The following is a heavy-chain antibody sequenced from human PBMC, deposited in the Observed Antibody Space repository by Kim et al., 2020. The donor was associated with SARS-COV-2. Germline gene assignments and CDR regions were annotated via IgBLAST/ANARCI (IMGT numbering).Heavy chain of an antibody. Sequence: SETLSLTCTVSGGSISSSSYYWGWIRQPPGKGLEWIGSIYYSGSTYYNPSLQSRVTISVDTSKNQFSLKLSSVTAADTAVYCCASDSIGWIGHNWYDPWGKGTLVTLSS. CDR2: IYYSGST. V-gene: IGHV4-39*01. CDR1: GGSISSSSYY. D-gene: IGHD6-19*01. CDR3: ASDSIGWIGHNWYDP. J-gene: IGHJ5*02.